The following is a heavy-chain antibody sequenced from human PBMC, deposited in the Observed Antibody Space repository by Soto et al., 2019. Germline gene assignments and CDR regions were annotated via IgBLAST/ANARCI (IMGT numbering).Heavy chain of an antibody. Sequence: QITLKESGPSLVKPTQTRTLTCTFSGFSLSTGGVGVGWIRQPPGKALEWLALIYWDDDKRYSPSLRSRLTVTKDTSKSQVVLTMTNMDPVDTATYYCAHSRCGGDCLQSYSSHYYCGMDVWGQGTTVTVSS. V-gene: IGHV2-5*02. CDR2: IYWDDDK. CDR1: GFSLSTGGVG. CDR3: AHSRCGGDCLQSYSSHYYCGMDV. J-gene: IGHJ6*02. D-gene: IGHD2-21*02.